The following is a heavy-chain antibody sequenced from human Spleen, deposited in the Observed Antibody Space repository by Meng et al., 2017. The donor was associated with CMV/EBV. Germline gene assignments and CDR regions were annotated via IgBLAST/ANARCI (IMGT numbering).Heavy chain of an antibody. D-gene: IGHD6-6*01. CDR2: ISNSGGST. J-gene: IGHJ4*02. V-gene: IGHV3-23*01. CDR1: GFTFSSYA. Sequence: GESLKISCAASGFTFSSYAMSWVRQAPGKGLEWVSSISNSGGSTYYADSVKGRFTISKDNAQNSLYLQMNSLRAEDTAVYYCARLVGASYSDYWGRGTLVTVSS. CDR3: ARLVGASYSDY.